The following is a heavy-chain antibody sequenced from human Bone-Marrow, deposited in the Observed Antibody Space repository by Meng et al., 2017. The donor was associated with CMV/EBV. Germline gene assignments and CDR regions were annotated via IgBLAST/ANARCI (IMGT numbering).Heavy chain of an antibody. J-gene: IGHJ4*02. Sequence: GGSLRLSCAASGFTFSSYAMSWVRQAPGKGLEWVSVIYSGGSSTYYADSVKGRFTISRDNSKNTLYLQMNSLRAEDTAVYYCARDGAIAAAGTGDYWGQGTLVTVSS. V-gene: IGHV3-23*03. CDR3: ARDGAIAAAGTGDY. D-gene: IGHD6-13*01. CDR2: IYSGGSST. CDR1: GFTFSSYA.